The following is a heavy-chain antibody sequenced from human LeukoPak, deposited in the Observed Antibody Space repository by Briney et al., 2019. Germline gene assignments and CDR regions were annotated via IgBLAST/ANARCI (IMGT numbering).Heavy chain of an antibody. J-gene: IGHJ4*02. CDR1: GGSFSGYY. V-gene: IGHV4-34*01. Sequence: TSETLSLTCAVYGGSFSGYYWSWIRQPPGKGLEWIGEINHSGSTNYNPSLKSRVTISVDTSKNQFSLKLSSVTAADTAVYYCARRGVGAFDYWGQGTLVTVSS. D-gene: IGHD1-26*01. CDR2: INHSGST. CDR3: ARRGVGAFDY.